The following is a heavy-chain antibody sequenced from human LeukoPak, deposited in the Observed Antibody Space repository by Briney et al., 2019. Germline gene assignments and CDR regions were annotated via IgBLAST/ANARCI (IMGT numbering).Heavy chain of an antibody. D-gene: IGHD2-2*02. CDR1: GESFSGYY. CDR3: ARGLYTTRWFDP. Sequence: PSESLSLTCAVYGESFSGYYWSWIRQPPGKGLEWIGEINHSGSTNYNPSLKSRVTISVDTSKNQFSLKLSSVTAADTAVYYCARGLYTTRWFDPWGQGTLVTVSS. CDR2: INHSGST. V-gene: IGHV4-34*01. J-gene: IGHJ5*02.